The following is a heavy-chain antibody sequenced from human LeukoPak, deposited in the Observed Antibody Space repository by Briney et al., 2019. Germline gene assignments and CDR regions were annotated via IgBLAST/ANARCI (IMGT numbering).Heavy chain of an antibody. CDR1: GFTFSSYW. Sequence: GGSLRLSCAASGFTFSSYWMSWVRQVPGKGLEWVANIKQDGSEKYYVDSPKGRFTISRDNAKNSLYLQVNSLRAEDTAVYYCAKVRCSTSCYFGAFDIWGQGTMVTVSS. J-gene: IGHJ3*02. D-gene: IGHD2-2*01. CDR3: AKVRCSTSCYFGAFDI. V-gene: IGHV3-7*01. CDR2: IKQDGSEK.